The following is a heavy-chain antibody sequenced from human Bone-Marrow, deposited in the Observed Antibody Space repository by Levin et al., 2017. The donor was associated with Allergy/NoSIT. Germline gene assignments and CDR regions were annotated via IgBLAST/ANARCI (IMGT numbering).Heavy chain of an antibody. CDR1: GGSISSSSYY. Sequence: SETLSLTCTVSGGSISSSSYYWGWIRQPPGKGLEWIGSIYYSGSTYYNPSLKSRVTISVDTSKNQFSLKLSSVTAADTAVYYCARNGKSGSYFFVAEYFQHWGQGTLVTVSS. V-gene: IGHV4-39*07. CDR3: ARNGKSGSYFFVAEYFQH. J-gene: IGHJ1*01. CDR2: IYYSGST. D-gene: IGHD1-26*01.